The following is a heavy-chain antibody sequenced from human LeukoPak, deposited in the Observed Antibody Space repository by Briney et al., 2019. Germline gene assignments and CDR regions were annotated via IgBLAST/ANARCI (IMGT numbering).Heavy chain of an antibody. D-gene: IGHD3-10*01. CDR3: ATYYGNV. J-gene: IGHJ4*02. CDR1: GFTVSSNY. CDR2: IYSGGST. V-gene: IGHV3-53*01. Sequence: GGPLRLSCAASGFTVSSNYMSWVRQTPGKGLEWVSVIYSGGSTYYADSVKGRFTISRDNSKNTLYLQMNSLRAEDTAVYYYATYYGNVWGQGTLVTVSS.